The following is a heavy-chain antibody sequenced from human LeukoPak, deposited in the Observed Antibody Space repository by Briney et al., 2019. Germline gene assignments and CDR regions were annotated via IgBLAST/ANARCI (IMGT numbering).Heavy chain of an antibody. CDR3: ARDLTMVRGARYRPYNWFAP. CDR1: GYTLTELS. Sequence: ASVKVSCKVSGYTLTELSMHWVRQAPGKGLEWTGGFDPEDGETIYAQKFQGRVTMTEDTSTDTAYMELSSLRSEDTAVYYCARDLTMVRGARYRPYNWFAPWGQGTLVTVSS. J-gene: IGHJ5*02. D-gene: IGHD3-10*01. CDR2: FDPEDGET. V-gene: IGHV1-24*01.